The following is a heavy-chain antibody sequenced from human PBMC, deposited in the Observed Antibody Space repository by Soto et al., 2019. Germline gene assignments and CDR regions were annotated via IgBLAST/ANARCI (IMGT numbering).Heavy chain of an antibody. Sequence: SQTLSLTCAISGDSVSRNSGAWNWIRQSPSRGLEWLGRTYYRSKWYNEYAPSVKSRITINPDTAKNQFALQLKSVTPDDTGVYYCARGNWNEEGYYYGMDVWGQGITVTVSS. V-gene: IGHV6-1*01. J-gene: IGHJ6*02. CDR1: GDSVSRNSGA. D-gene: IGHD1-1*01. CDR3: ARGNWNEEGYYYGMDV. CDR2: TYYRSKWYN.